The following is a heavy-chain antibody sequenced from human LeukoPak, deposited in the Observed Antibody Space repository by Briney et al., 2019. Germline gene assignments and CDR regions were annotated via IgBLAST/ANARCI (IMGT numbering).Heavy chain of an antibody. CDR1: GLTFSKYS. CDR2: IDTSSTTM. D-gene: IGHD3-9*01. CDR3: ARDKDWAFDY. J-gene: IGHJ4*02. V-gene: IGHV3-48*04. Sequence: GGSLRLSCAASGLTFSKYSMTWVRQAPGKGLEWVSFIDTSSTTMYYTDSVKGRFTISRDNAKNSLYLQMNSLRAEDTAVYYCARDKDWAFDYWGQGTLVTVSS.